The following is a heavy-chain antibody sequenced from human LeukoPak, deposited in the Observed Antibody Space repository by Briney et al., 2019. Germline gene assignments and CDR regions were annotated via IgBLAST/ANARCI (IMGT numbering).Heavy chain of an antibody. CDR2: ISKDGSKE. CDR1: GFTYRSYA. CDR3: ARDFAWLFDY. D-gene: IGHD3-9*01. J-gene: IGHJ4*02. Sequence: GRSLRLSCAASGFTYRSYAMHWVRQAPGKGLEWVAAISKDGSKEYFADSVKGRFTISRDNSKNTLFLQMNSLRAEDTAVYYCARDFAWLFDYWGRETLVTVSS. V-gene: IGHV3-30-3*01.